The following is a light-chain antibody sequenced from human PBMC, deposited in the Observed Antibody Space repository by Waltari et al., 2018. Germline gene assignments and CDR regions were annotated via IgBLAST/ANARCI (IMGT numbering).Light chain of an antibody. CDR1: SSDVGAYKY. Sequence: QSALTQPPSASGSPGQSVTISCTGSSSDVGAYKYVSWYQQHPGNAPKLMIYEVSKRPSGVPDRFSGSKSGNTASLTVSGLQADDEADYYCSSFAGSNRFGVFGGGTKLTVL. CDR2: EVS. CDR3: SSFAGSNRFGV. V-gene: IGLV2-8*01. J-gene: IGLJ3*02.